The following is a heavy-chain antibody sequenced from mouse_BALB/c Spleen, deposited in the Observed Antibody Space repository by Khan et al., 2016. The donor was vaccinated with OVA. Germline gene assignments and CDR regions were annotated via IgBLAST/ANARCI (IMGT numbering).Heavy chain of an antibody. CDR2: INPSNNYT. J-gene: IGHJ3*01. V-gene: IGHV1-4*01. Sequence: QVQLQQSGAELARPGASVKMSCKASGYTFTSYTMHWVRQRPGQALEWIGYINPSNNYTNYNQNFKDKATLNVDKSSSTAYMQLSSLTSEDSAVYYCVREGSYYRSDGWFAYWGQGTLVTVSA. CDR3: VREGSYYRSDGWFAY. D-gene: IGHD2-14*01. CDR1: GYTFTSYT.